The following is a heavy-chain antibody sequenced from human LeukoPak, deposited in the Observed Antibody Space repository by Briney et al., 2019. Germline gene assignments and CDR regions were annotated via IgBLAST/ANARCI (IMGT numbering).Heavy chain of an antibody. J-gene: IGHJ4*02. Sequence: SGGSLRLSCATSGFTFRSYGMHWLRQAPGKGLEWVAVISFDESEKYYADSVKGRFTISTDISKNTLYLDMNSLRADDTAVYYFARSQIQLCSTPSCYVFDSWGQGTLVTVCS. D-gene: IGHD2-2*01. CDR1: GFTFRSYG. CDR3: ARSQIQLCSTPSCYVFDS. V-gene: IGHV3-30*19. CDR2: ISFDESEK.